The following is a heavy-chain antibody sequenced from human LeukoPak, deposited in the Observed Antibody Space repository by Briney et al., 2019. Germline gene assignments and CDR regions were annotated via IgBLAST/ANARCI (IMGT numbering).Heavy chain of an antibody. CDR2: INHSGST. Sequence: SETLSLTCAVYGGSISGYYWSWIRQPPGKGLEWIGEINHSGSTNYNPSLKSRVTISVDTSKNQFSLKLSSVTAADTAVYYCARWVVPAAIDYWGQGTLVTVSS. CDR3: ARWVVPAAIDY. V-gene: IGHV4-34*01. CDR1: GGSISGYY. D-gene: IGHD2-2*02. J-gene: IGHJ4*02.